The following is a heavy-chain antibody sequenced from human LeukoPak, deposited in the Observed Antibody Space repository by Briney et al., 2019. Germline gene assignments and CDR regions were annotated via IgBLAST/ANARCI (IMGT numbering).Heavy chain of an antibody. D-gene: IGHD6-13*01. CDR2: INHSGST. Sequence: SETLSLTCAVYGGSFSGYYWSWIRQPPGKGLEWIGEINHSGSTNYNPSLKSRVTMSVDTSKNQFSLKLSSVTAADTAVYYCASLRAAGTIDYWGQGTLVTVSS. CDR3: ASLRAAGTIDY. J-gene: IGHJ4*02. V-gene: IGHV4-34*01. CDR1: GGSFSGYY.